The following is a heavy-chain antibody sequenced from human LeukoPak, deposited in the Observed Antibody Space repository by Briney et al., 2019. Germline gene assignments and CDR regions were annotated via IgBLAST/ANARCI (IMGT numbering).Heavy chain of an antibody. CDR2: ISDIGSI. J-gene: IGHJ4*02. Sequence: PSETLSLTCTVSGGSISSYYWSWIRQPPGKGLEWIAHISDIGSINYNPSLKSRVTISLDTSKNQFSLKLSSVTAADTAVYYCARGGNYDYVWGSYRPVRGYYFDYWGQGTLVTVSS. V-gene: IGHV4-59*12. CDR3: ARGGNYDYVWGSYRPVRGYYFDY. D-gene: IGHD3-16*02. CDR1: GGSISSYY.